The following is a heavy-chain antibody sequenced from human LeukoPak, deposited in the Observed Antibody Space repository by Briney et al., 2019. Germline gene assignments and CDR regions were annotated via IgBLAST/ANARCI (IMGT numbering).Heavy chain of an antibody. J-gene: IGHJ5*02. Sequence: GGSLRLSCAASGFTFSSYWMSWVRQAPGKGLEWVANIKQDGSEKYYVDSVKGRFTISRDNAKNSLYLQMNSLRAEDTAVYYCARPLYSSGWYEGAPFDPWGRGTLVTVSS. D-gene: IGHD6-19*01. CDR1: GFTFSSYW. V-gene: IGHV3-7*01. CDR3: ARPLYSSGWYEGAPFDP. CDR2: IKQDGSEK.